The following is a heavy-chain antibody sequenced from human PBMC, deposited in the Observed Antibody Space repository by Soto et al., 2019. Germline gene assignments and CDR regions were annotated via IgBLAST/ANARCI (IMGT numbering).Heavy chain of an antibody. Sequence: EVQLVESGGGLIQPGGSLRLSCAVSGFTVSNNYMSWVRQAPGKGLEGVSVIYSGGYTAYGDSVKGRFTISRDNSKNTLILQRESLGAEDPVVYYGAPRPGGGGYWGQGTLVTVSS. J-gene: IGHJ4*02. V-gene: IGHV3-53*01. CDR1: GFTVSNNY. CDR2: IYSGGYT. D-gene: IGHD3-10*01. CDR3: APRPGGGGY.